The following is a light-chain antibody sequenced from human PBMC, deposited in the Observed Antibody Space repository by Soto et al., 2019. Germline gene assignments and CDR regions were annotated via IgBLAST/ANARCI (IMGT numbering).Light chain of an antibody. J-gene: IGKJ1*01. Sequence: VMTPAPATLSVSPVERATLSCRASQTINNNVAWYQLKDGQVPRLVIYGASTRATDIPARFSGSGSGTEFTLTISSLQSEDFAVYYCQQYNTWPRTFGQGTKVDIK. CDR3: QQYNTWPRT. CDR1: QTINNN. CDR2: GAS. V-gene: IGKV3-15*01.